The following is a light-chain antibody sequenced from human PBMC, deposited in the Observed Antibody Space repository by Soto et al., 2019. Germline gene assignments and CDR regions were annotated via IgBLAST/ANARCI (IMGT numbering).Light chain of an antibody. CDR1: QSISSS. V-gene: IGKV3-11*01. J-gene: IGKJ4*01. CDR2: DAS. Sequence: EIVLTQSPATLSLSPGEGATLSCRASQSISSSLAWYQHKTGQAPRLLIYDASTRATGIPARFSGSGSGTDFSLTISSLEPEDFAVYYCQQRGTWPLLTFGGGTKVEIK. CDR3: QQRGTWPLLT.